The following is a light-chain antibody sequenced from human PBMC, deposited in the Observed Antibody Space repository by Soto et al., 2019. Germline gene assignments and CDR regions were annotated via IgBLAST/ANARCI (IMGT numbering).Light chain of an antibody. CDR2: GAS. CDR3: KQYVSSLS. Sequence: EIVLTQPPGSLSLSSGERAALYCRASQSVSSNYLAWYHQKPGQAPRLLIYGASSRATGIPDRFSGSGSGTDFTLTISRLEPGDFALYYCKQYVSSLSFGGGTRVEIK. J-gene: IGKJ4*01. CDR1: QSVSSNY. V-gene: IGKV3-20*01.